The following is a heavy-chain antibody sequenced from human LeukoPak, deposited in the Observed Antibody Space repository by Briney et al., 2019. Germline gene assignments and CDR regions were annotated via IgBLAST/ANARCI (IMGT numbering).Heavy chain of an antibody. CDR2: INPNTGGT. CDR1: KYTFTGYY. CDR3: ARDPTTVVTPVGGDY. Sequence: ASVKVSCKASKYTFTGYYIHWVRQAPGQGLEWLGWINPNTGGTNYAQKFQGRVTMTRDTSISTAYMELSRLRSDDTAVYYCARDPTTVVTPVGGDYWGQGTLVTVSS. V-gene: IGHV1-2*02. J-gene: IGHJ4*02. D-gene: IGHD4-23*01.